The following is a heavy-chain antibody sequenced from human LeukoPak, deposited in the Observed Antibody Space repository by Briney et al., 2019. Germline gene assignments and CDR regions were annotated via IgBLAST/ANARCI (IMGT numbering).Heavy chain of an antibody. Sequence: GASVKVSCKASGYTFTSYGISWVRQAPGQGLEWMGWISAYNGNTNYAQKLQGRVTMTTDTSTSTAYMELRSLRSDDTAVYYCARKGAYYYGSGSSTHFDYWGQGTLVTVSS. J-gene: IGHJ4*02. CDR3: ARKGAYYYGSGSSTHFDY. CDR2: ISAYNGNT. V-gene: IGHV1-18*01. D-gene: IGHD3-10*01. CDR1: GYTFTSYG.